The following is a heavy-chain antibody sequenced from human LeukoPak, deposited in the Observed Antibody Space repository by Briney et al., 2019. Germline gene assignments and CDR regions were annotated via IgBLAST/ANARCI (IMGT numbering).Heavy chain of an antibody. D-gene: IGHD6-19*01. CDR2: MNPNSGNT. CDR1: GYTFTSYD. J-gene: IGHJ6*03. CDR3: ARVSSGWYHRSYYYYYMDV. V-gene: IGHV1-8*01. Sequence: GASVKVSCKASGYTFTSYDINWVRQATGQGLEWMGWMNPNSGNTGYAQKFQGRVTMTRNTSISTAYMELSSLRSEDTAVYYCARVSSGWYHRSYYYYYMDVWGKGTTVTISS.